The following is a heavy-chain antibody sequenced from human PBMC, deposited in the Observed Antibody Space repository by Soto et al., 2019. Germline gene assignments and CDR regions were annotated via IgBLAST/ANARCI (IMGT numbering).Heavy chain of an antibody. V-gene: IGHV1-69*15. CDR3: AKDGGREGYFGNWFDP. J-gene: IGHJ5*02. Sequence: QVQLLQSGAEVKKPVSSVKVSCKASGGTFSNYAITWVRQAPGQGLEWLGRIIPIFGTTDYAQKFQGRVTITADESTTTAYMELSGLRSDDTAVYYCAKDGGREGYFGNWFDPWGQGTLVTVSS. CDR2: IIPIFGTT. D-gene: IGHD2-15*01. CDR1: GGTFSNYA.